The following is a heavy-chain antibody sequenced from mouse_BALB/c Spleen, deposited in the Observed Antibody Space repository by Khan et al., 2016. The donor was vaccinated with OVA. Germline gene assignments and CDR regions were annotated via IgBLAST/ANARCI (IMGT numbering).Heavy chain of an antibody. J-gene: IGHJ4*01. CDR2: ISSGGHYT. CDR3: ARSIPTTKGDYNALDY. Sequence: EVELVESGGDLVKPGGSLKLSCAVSGFSFSSYGMSWVRQTPAKRLLWVATISSGGHYTYFPASVRGRFSISRDTAKNTLSLQMSSLTSEDTAMYYWARSIPTTKGDYNALDYGGQGTPVTVPS. V-gene: IGHV5-6*01. CDR1: GFSFSSYG. D-gene: IGHD1-2*01.